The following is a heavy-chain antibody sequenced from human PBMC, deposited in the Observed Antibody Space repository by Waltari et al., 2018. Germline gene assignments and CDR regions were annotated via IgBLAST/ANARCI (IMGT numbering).Heavy chain of an antibody. CDR2: INPKSVGT. CDR3: ARRSCTGECYAPYVY. CDR1: GYTFTDYH. J-gene: IGHJ4*02. D-gene: IGHD2-8*02. Sequence: QVQLVQSGAEVTKPGASVKVSCKPSGYTFTDYHIHWVRQAPGQGLEWMDRINPKSVGTSYAQTFQGWVTMTRDTSTSTVYMELSSLKSDDTAVYYCARRSCTGECYAPYVYWGQGSLVTVSS. V-gene: IGHV1-2*04.